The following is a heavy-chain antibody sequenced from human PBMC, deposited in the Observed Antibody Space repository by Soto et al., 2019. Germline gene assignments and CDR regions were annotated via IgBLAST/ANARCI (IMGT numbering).Heavy chain of an antibody. D-gene: IGHD1-26*01. Sequence: SETLSLTCTVSGGSISSSSYYWGWIRQPPGKGLEWIGSIYYSGSTYYNPSLKSRVTISVDTSKNQFSLKLSSVTAADTAVYYCARLARGGSFPWNYYYGMDVWGQGTTVTVS. CDR3: ARLARGGSFPWNYYYGMDV. V-gene: IGHV4-39*01. CDR1: GGSISSSSYY. J-gene: IGHJ6*02. CDR2: IYYSGST.